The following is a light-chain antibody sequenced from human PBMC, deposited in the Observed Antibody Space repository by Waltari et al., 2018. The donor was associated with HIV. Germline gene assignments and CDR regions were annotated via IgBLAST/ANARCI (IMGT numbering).Light chain of an antibody. CDR3: CSYAGSYTSYVV. Sequence: QSALTQPRSVSGSPGQSVTISCTGTSSDVGGYNYVSWYQQHPGKAPKLMSYDVSKRPSGVPDRVSGSKSGNTASLTISGLQAEDEAEYYCCSYAGSYTSYVVFGGGTKLTVL. CDR1: SSDVGGYNY. CDR2: DVS. J-gene: IGLJ2*01. V-gene: IGLV2-11*01.